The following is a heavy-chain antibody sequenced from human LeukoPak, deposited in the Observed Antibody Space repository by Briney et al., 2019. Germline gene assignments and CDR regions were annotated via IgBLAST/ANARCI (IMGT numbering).Heavy chain of an antibody. D-gene: IGHD3-3*01. Sequence: ASVKVSCKASGYTFTGYYMHWVRQAPGQGLEWMGWISAYNGNTNYAQKLQGRVTMTTDTSTSTAYMELRSLRSDDTAVYYCAGVGYDFWSGDYDYWGQGTLVTVSS. CDR3: AGVGYDFWSGDYDY. V-gene: IGHV1-18*04. CDR2: ISAYNGNT. CDR1: GYTFTGYY. J-gene: IGHJ4*02.